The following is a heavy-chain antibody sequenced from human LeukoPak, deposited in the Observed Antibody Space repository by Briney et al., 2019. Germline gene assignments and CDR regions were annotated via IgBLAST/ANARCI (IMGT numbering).Heavy chain of an antibody. Sequence: ASVKVSCKASGYTFTGYYMHWVRQAPGQGLEWMGWINPNSGGTNYAQKFQGRVTMTRDTSISTAYMELSRLRSDDTAVYYCARVPAVADVFDYWGQGTLVTVSS. J-gene: IGHJ4*02. V-gene: IGHV1-2*02. CDR2: INPNSGGT. CDR3: ARVPAVADVFDY. D-gene: IGHD6-19*01. CDR1: GYTFTGYY.